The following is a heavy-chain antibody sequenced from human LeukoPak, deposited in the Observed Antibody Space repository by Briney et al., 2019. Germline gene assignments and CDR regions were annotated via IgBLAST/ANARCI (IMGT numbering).Heavy chain of an antibody. V-gene: IGHV1-2*02. J-gene: IGHJ4*02. CDR1: GYTFTGYY. Sequence: GASVKVSCKASGYTFTGYYMHWVRQAPGQGLEWMGWINPNSGGTNYAQKFQGRVTMTRDTSISTAYMELSRLRSDDTAVYYCARYSSGYYYRTNYYFDYWGQGTLVTVSS. CDR2: INPNSGGT. D-gene: IGHD3-22*01. CDR3: ARYSSGYYYRTNYYFDY.